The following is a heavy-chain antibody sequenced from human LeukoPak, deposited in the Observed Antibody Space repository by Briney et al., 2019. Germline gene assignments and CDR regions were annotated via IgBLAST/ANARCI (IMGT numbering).Heavy chain of an antibody. J-gene: IGHJ5*02. D-gene: IGHD3-22*01. CDR3: ARDRTAISDSSGYFRFDP. CDR2: ISAYNGNT. Sequence: ASVKVSCKASGYTFTSYGISWVRQAPGQGLEWMGWISAYNGNTNYAQKLQGRVTMTTDTSTSTAYMELRSLRSDDTAVYYCARDRTAISDSSGYFRFDPWGQGTLVTVSS. V-gene: IGHV1-18*01. CDR1: GYTFTSYG.